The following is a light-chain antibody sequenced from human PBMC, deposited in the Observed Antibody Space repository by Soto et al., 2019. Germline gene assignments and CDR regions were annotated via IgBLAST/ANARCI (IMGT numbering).Light chain of an antibody. J-gene: IGKJ4*01. CDR1: LSVSSY. Sequence: EIVLTQSPATLSLFPGERATLSCRASLSVSSYLAWYQQKPGQAPRLLIYDASNRATGIPARFSGSGSGTDFTLTIISLEPEDFGVYYFQQLSNWPALIFGGGTKVEIK. CDR2: DAS. CDR3: QQLSNWPALI. V-gene: IGKV3-11*01.